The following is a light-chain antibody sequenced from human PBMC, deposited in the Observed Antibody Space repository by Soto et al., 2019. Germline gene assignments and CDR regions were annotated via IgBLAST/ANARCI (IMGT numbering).Light chain of an antibody. CDR2: WAS. CDR1: QSVLYNSDNKNY. V-gene: IGKV4-1*01. CDR3: QQYYTTLT. Sequence: DIVMTQSPDSLAVSLGERATINCKSSQSVLYNSDNKNYLAWYQQKPGQPPKLLIYWASTRDSGVPDRFSGSRSGADFTLTISSLQAADVAVYYCQQYYTTLTFGGGTKVEIK. J-gene: IGKJ4*01.